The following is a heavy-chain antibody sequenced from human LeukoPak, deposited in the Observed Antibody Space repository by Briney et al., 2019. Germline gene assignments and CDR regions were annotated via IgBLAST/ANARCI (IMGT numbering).Heavy chain of an antibody. J-gene: IGHJ3*02. V-gene: IGHV1-46*01. CDR3: ARATNGDYGPSDAFDI. Sequence: ASVKVSCKASGYTFTSYYMHWVRQAPGQGLEWMGIINPSGGSTSYAQKFQGRVTMTRDTSTSTVYMELSSLRSEDTAVYYCARATNGDYGPSDAFDIWGQGTMVTVSS. CDR2: INPSGGST. D-gene: IGHD4-17*01. CDR1: GYTFTSYY.